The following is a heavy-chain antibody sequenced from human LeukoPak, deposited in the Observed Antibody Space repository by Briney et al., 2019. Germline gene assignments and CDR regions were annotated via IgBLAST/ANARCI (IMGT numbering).Heavy chain of an antibody. CDR2: IYYSGST. J-gene: IGHJ4*02. CDR3: ARALIAAAGYFDY. CDR1: GGSISSYY. D-gene: IGHD6-13*01. V-gene: IGHV4-59*01. Sequence: PSETLSLTCTVSGGSISSYYWSWIRQPPGKGLEWIGYIYYSGSTNYNPSLKSRVTISVDTSKNQFSLKLSSVTAADTAVYYCARALIAAAGYFDYWGQGTLVTASS.